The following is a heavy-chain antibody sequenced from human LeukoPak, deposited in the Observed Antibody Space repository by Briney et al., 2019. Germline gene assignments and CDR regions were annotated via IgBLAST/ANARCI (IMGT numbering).Heavy chain of an antibody. Sequence: SVKVSCKASGGTFSSYAISWVRQAPGQGLEWMGRIIPILGIANYAQKFQGRVTITADKSTSTAYMELSSLRSEDTAVYYCARGREGSDDAFDIWGQGTMVTASS. J-gene: IGHJ3*02. V-gene: IGHV1-69*04. CDR2: IIPILGIA. CDR1: GGTFSSYA. D-gene: IGHD3-10*01. CDR3: ARGREGSDDAFDI.